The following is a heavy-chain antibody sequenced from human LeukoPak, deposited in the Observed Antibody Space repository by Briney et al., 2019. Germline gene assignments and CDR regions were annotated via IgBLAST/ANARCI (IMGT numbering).Heavy chain of an antibody. V-gene: IGHV3-48*01. CDR1: GFTFSSYS. D-gene: IGHD2-15*01. CDR3: ARGEVVETPPRAFDI. Sequence: PGGSLRLSCAASGFTFSSYSMNWVRQAPGKGLEWVSYISSSSSTIYYADSVKGRFTISRDNAKNSLYLQMNSLRAEDTAVYYCARGEVVETPPRAFDIWGQGTMVTVSS. J-gene: IGHJ3*02. CDR2: ISSSSSTI.